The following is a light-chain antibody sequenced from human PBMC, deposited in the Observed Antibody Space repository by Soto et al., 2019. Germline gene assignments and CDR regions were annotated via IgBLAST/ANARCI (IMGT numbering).Light chain of an antibody. Sequence: DIRITQSPSTLSASVGDRVTITCRASQSISNWLAWYQQKPGKAPKLLIYKASISESGVPSRFSGSGSGTDFTLTISSLQPEDFATYYCQQGYSFPVTFGGGTNVDIK. V-gene: IGKV1-5*03. J-gene: IGKJ4*01. CDR3: QQGYSFPVT. CDR2: KAS. CDR1: QSISNW.